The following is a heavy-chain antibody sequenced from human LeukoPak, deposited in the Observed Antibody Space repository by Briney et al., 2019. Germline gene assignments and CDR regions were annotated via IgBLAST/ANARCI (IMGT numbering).Heavy chain of an antibody. CDR3: ARGVFDSSGRYYFDY. D-gene: IGHD3-22*01. CDR1: GFTFSSYW. J-gene: IGHJ4*02. CDR2: IKQDGSEK. Sequence: GGSLRLSCAASGFTFSSYWMSWVRQAPGKGLEWVANIKQDGSEKYYVDSVKGRFTISRDNAKNSLYLQLSSLRSEDTAVYYCARGVFDSSGRYYFDYWGQGTLVTVSS. V-gene: IGHV3-7*03.